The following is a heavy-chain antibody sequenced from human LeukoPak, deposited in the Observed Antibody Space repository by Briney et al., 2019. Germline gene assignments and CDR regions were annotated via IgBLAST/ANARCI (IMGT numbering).Heavy chain of an antibody. V-gene: IGHV3-23*01. CDR2: ISGSGGST. Sequence: GGSLRLSCAASGFTFSSYAMSWVRQAPGKGLERVSAISGSGGSTYYADSVKGRFTISRDNSKNTLYLQMNSLRAEDTAVYYCADCVVPAAMRSYYYYGMDVWGKGTTVTVSS. D-gene: IGHD2-2*01. CDR1: GFTFSSYA. J-gene: IGHJ6*04. CDR3: ADCVVPAAMRSYYYYGMDV.